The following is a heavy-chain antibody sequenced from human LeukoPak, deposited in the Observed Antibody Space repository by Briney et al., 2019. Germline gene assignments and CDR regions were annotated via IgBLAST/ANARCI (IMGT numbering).Heavy chain of an antibody. D-gene: IGHD3-9*01. V-gene: IGHV1-46*01. CDR1: GYTFTSYY. Sequence: ASVKVSCKASGYTFTSYYMHWVRQAPGQGLEWMGLINPSGGSTSYAQKFQGRVTMTRDTSTSTVYMELSSLRSEDTAVYYCARDGGGYDILTGLPRETNWFDPWGQGTLVTVSS. J-gene: IGHJ5*02. CDR3: ARDGGGYDILTGLPRETNWFDP. CDR2: INPSGGST.